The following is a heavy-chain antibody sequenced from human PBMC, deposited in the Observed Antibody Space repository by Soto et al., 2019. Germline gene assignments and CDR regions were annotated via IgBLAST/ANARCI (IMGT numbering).Heavy chain of an antibody. CDR3: ARGGGYSYGWTDY. V-gene: IGHV4-30-4*01. D-gene: IGHD5-18*01. CDR2: IYYSGST. CDR1: GGSISSGDYY. Sequence: QVQLQESGPGLVKPSQTLSLTCTVSGGSISSGDYYWSWIRQPPVKGLEWIGYIYYSGSTYYNPSLKSRVTISVDTSKNPFSMKLSSVTAADTAVYYCARGGGYSYGWTDYWGQGTLVTVSS. J-gene: IGHJ4*02.